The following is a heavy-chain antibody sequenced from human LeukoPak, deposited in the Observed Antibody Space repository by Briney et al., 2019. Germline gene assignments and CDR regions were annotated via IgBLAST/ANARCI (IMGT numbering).Heavy chain of an antibody. D-gene: IGHD2-2*01. J-gene: IGHJ4*02. CDR3: ARGRGYCSSTSCKGYFDY. Sequence: ASVKVSCKASGYTFTDYYMHWVRQAPGQGLEWMGWINPNSGGTNYAQKFQGWVTMTRDTSISTAYMELSRLRSDDTAVYYCARGRGYCSSTSCKGYFDYWGQGTLVTVSS. V-gene: IGHV1-2*04. CDR2: INPNSGGT. CDR1: GYTFTDYY.